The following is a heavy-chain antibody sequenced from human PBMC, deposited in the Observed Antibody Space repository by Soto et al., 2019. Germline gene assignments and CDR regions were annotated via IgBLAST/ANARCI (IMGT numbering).Heavy chain of an antibody. V-gene: IGHV1-3*01. J-gene: IGHJ4*02. CDR1: GYTFTSYA. CDR3: ARSIVVVTALDY. D-gene: IGHD2-21*02. CDR2: INAGNGNT. Sequence: EASVKVSCKASGYTFTSYAMHWVRQAPGQRLEWMGWINAGNGNTKYSQKFQGRVTITRDTSASTAYMELNSLRSEDTAVYYCARSIVVVTALDYWGQGTLVTSPQ.